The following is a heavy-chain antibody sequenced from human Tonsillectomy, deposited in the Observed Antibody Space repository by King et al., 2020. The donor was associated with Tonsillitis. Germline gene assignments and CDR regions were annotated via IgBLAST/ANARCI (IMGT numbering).Heavy chain of an antibody. D-gene: IGHD3-10*01. Sequence: EVQLVESGGGLVQPGGSLRLSCAASGFTFSSYAMSWVRQAPGKGLEWVSLIYSGGSSTYYADSVKGRFTISRNNSKNMLYLQMNSLRAEDTAVYYCAKSTPYSYDSGSDTRHYYSYGMDVWGQGTTVTVSS. CDR2: IYSGGSST. CDR1: GFTFSSYA. J-gene: IGHJ6*02. CDR3: AKSTPYSYDSGSDTRHYYSYGMDV. V-gene: IGHV3-23*03.